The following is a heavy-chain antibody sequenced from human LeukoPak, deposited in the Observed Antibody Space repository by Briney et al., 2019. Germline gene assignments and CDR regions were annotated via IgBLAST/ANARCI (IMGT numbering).Heavy chain of an antibody. CDR1: GFTFSSYG. CDR2: ISYDGSNK. J-gene: IGHJ4*02. CDR3: AKDSERITIFGVVTESDY. V-gene: IGHV3-30*18. Sequence: PGRSLRLSCAASGFTFSSYGMHWVRQAPGKGLEWVAVISYDGSNKYYADSVKGRFTISRDNSKNTLYLQMNSLRAEDTAVYYCAKDSERITIFGVVTESDYWGQGTLVTVSS. D-gene: IGHD3-3*01.